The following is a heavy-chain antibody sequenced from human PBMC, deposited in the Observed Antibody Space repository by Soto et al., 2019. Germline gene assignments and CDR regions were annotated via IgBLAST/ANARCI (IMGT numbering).Heavy chain of an antibody. Sequence: PGGSLRLSCAASGFTFSSYGMHWVRQSPGKGLEWVAVISYDGSNKYYADSVKGRFTISRDNSKNTLYLQMNSLRAEDTAVYYCAKAKLEVVDYWGQGTLVTVSS. CDR2: ISYDGSNK. J-gene: IGHJ4*02. CDR1: GFTFSSYG. D-gene: IGHD1-1*01. CDR3: AKAKLEVVDY. V-gene: IGHV3-30*18.